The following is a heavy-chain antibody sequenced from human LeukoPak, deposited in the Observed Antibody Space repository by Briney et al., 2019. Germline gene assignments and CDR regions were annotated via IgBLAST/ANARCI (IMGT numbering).Heavy chain of an antibody. CDR1: GYTFTSYY. V-gene: IGHV1-2*02. CDR3: ASYSSSWYYFDH. D-gene: IGHD6-13*01. CDR2: INPNSGGT. J-gene: IGHJ4*02. Sequence: ASVKVSCKASGYTFTSYYMHWVRQAPGQGLEWMGWINPNSGGTNYAQKFQGRVTMTRDTSISTAYMELSRLRSDDTAVYYCASYSSSWYYFDHWGQGTLVTVSS.